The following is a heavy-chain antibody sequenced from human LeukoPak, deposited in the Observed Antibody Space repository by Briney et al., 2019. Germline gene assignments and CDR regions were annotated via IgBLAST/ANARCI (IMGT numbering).Heavy chain of an antibody. CDR3: ARQGDGYNTFDY. J-gene: IGHJ4*02. CDR1: GGSFSGYY. CDR2: IHYSGST. Sequence: PSETLSLTCAVYGGSFSGYYWSWIRQPPGKGLEWIGSIHYSGSTYYNPSLKSRVTISVDTSKNQFSLKLSSVTAADTAVYYCARQGDGYNTFDYWGQGTLVTVSS. V-gene: IGHV4-34*01. D-gene: IGHD5-24*01.